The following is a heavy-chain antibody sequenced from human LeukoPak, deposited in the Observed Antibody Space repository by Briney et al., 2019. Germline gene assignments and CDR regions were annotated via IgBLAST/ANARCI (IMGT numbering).Heavy chain of an antibody. V-gene: IGHV3-72*01. CDR3: AREAIGSSRHFDY. CDR2: TRNKANRYTT. Sequence: GGSLRLSCAASGFTFSDHYMDWVRQAPGKGLEWVGRTRNKANRYTTEYAASVKGRFTISRDDSKNSLYLQMNRLKTEDTAVYYCAREAIGSSRHFDYWGQGTLVTVSS. D-gene: IGHD6-13*01. J-gene: IGHJ4*02. CDR1: GFTFSDHY.